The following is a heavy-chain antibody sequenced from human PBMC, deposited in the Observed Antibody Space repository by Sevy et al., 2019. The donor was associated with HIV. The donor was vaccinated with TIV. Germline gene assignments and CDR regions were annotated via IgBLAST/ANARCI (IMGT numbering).Heavy chain of an antibody. D-gene: IGHD6-19*01. J-gene: IGHJ5*02. V-gene: IGHV1-2*02. CDR1: GYTFTGYY. CDR2: INPNSGGT. Sequence: ASVKVSCKASGYTFTGYYMHWVRQAPGQGLEWMGWINPNSGGTNYAQKFQGRVTMTRDTSISTAYMELSRLRSDDTAVYYCARDRRWYSSGWYRQHWFDPWGQGTLVTVSS. CDR3: ARDRRWYSSGWYRQHWFDP.